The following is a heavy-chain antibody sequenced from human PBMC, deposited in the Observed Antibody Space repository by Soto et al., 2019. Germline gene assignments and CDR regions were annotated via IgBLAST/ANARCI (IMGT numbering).Heavy chain of an antibody. CDR1: GYTFTGYY. D-gene: IGHD3-3*01. J-gene: IGHJ5*02. V-gene: IGHV1-2*04. CDR2: INPNSGGT. Sequence: ASVKVSFKASGYTFTGYYMHWVRQAPGQGLEWMGCINPNSGGTNYAQKFQGWVTMTRDTSISTAYMELSRLRSDDTAVYYCARGALPEGDYDFWRGYPNWFDPWGQGTLVTVSS. CDR3: ARGALPEGDYDFWRGYPNWFDP.